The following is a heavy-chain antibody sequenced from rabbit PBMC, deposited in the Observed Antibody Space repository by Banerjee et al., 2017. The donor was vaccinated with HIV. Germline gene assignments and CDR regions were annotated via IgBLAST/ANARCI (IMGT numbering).Heavy chain of an antibody. D-gene: IGHD8-1*01. Sequence: QQQLVESGGDLVKPEGSLTLTCTASGFSFSSNPMCWVRQAPGKGLEWIACIYAGSAGTTYYASWAKGRFTISKTSSTTVTLQMTSLTAADTAIYFCARYAAGSGYPLWGQGTLVTVS. CDR3: ARYAAGSGYPL. J-gene: IGHJ3*01. CDR1: GFSFSSNP. V-gene: IGHV1S45*01. CDR2: IYAGSAGTT.